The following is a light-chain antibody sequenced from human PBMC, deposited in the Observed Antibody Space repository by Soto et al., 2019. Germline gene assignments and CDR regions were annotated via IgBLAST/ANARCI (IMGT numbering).Light chain of an antibody. J-gene: IGKJ1*01. CDR1: QRVSSGY. CDR2: GAS. Sequence: PGERAPLSCSASQRVSSGYLAWYQQKPGQAPRLLIYGASNRATDIPDRFSGRGSGTDFTLTISRLEPEDFAVYYCQQYDRSPKTFGQGTKVDI. V-gene: IGKV3-20*01. CDR3: QQYDRSPKT.